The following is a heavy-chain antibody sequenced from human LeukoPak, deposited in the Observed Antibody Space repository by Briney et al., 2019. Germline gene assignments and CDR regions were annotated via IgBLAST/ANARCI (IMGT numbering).Heavy chain of an antibody. J-gene: IGHJ3*02. CDR1: GGSISGYY. Sequence: KPSETLSLTCTVSGGSISGYYWSWIREPPGKGLEWIGYIYYSGTTHYNPSLGSRVTISVDTSKNQFSLKRNSVTAADTAVYYCARHCDILTGYSAYPFDIWGQGTMVSVSS. V-gene: IGHV4-59*08. CDR2: IYYSGTT. CDR3: ARHCDILTGYSAYPFDI. D-gene: IGHD3-9*01.